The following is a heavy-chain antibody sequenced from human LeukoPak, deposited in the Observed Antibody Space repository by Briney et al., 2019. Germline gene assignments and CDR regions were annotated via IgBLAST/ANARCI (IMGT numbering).Heavy chain of an antibody. Sequence: SETLSLTCTVSGYSISISYYWGWIRQPPGKGLEWIGSIYHSGDTYYNPSLKSRVTISVDTAKNQFSLKLSSVTAADTAVYYCARGGGSYYSDAFDIWGQGTMVTVSS. CDR1: GYSISISYY. CDR3: ARGGGSYYSDAFDI. V-gene: IGHV4-38-2*02. D-gene: IGHD2-15*01. J-gene: IGHJ3*02. CDR2: IYHSGDT.